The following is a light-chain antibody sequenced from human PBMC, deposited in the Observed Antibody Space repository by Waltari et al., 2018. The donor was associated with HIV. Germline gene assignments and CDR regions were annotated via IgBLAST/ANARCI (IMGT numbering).Light chain of an antibody. V-gene: IGLV6-57*01. Sequence: NFMLTQPHSVSESPGKTVTISCTRSSGNIASSYVQWYQQRAGNSPTAVIYENKQRPSGVRYRVSGDLRSSSTSACRAVSGRKPEGEADYCGQCYDNDKVLFGGGTKLTVL. CDR3: QCYDNDKVL. CDR1: SGNIASSY. J-gene: IGLJ2*01. CDR2: ENK.